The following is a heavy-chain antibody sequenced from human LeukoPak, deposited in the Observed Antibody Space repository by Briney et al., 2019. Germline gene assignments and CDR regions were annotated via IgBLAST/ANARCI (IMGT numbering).Heavy chain of an antibody. CDR3: ARFVRGGDCFNY. V-gene: IGHV3-74*01. D-gene: IGHD2-21*01. CDR1: GFTFSSYW. J-gene: IGHJ4*02. CDR2: INSDGSST. Sequence: GGSLRLSCAASGFTFSSYWMHWVRQAPGKGLVWVSRINSDGSSTSYADSVKGRFTISRDNAKNTPYLQMNSLRAEDTAVYYCARFVRGGDCFNYWGQGTLVTVSS.